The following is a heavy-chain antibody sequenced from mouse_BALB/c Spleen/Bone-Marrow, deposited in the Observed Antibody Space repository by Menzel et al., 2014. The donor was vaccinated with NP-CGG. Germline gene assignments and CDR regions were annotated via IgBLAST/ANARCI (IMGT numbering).Heavy chain of an antibody. Sequence: VQLQQSGAELVKPGASVKLSCTASGFNIKDTYMHWVQQRPEQGLEWIGRIDPANGNTKYDPKFQGKATITADTSSNTAYLQLSSLTSEDTAVYYCARSYGTSPNDYWGQGTTLTVSS. J-gene: IGHJ2*01. D-gene: IGHD1-1*01. CDR3: ARSYGTSPNDY. CDR1: GFNIKDTY. CDR2: IDPANGNT. V-gene: IGHV14-3*02.